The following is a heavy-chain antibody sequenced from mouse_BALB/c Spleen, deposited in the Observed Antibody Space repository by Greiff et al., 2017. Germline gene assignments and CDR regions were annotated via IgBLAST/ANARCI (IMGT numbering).Heavy chain of an antibody. CDR1: GFTFSDYY. V-gene: IGHV5-4*02. J-gene: IGHJ4*01. CDR2: ISDGGSYT. CDR3: ARDDGYPYAMDY. Sequence: EVMLVESGGGLVKPGGSLKLSCAASGFTFSDYYMYWVRQTPEKRLEWVATISDGGSYTYYPDSVKGRFTISRDNAKNNLYLQMSSLKSEDTAMYYCARDDGYPYAMDYWGQGTSVTVSS. D-gene: IGHD2-3*01.